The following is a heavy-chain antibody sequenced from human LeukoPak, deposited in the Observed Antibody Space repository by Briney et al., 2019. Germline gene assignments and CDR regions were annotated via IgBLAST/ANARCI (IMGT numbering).Heavy chain of an antibody. J-gene: IGHJ4*02. CDR3: ARGGSYYDTSGLNYFDS. Sequence: PGGSLRLSCATSGFTFGGYYMTWVRQGPGKGLEWISYISGAGTTMYYADSVKGRFTMSRDNARNSLYLQMSSLRVEDTAIYYCARGGSYYDTSGLNYFDSWGQGTLVTVSS. CDR1: GFTFGGYY. V-gene: IGHV3-11*04. CDR2: ISGAGTTM. D-gene: IGHD3-22*01.